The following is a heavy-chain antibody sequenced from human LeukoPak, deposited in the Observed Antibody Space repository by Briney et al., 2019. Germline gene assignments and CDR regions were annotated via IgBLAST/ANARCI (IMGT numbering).Heavy chain of an antibody. J-gene: IGHJ5*02. CDR1: GFTFSSYA. V-gene: IGHV3-23*01. Sequence: SGGSLRLSCAASGFTFSSYAMSWVRQALGKGLEWVSAISGSGGSTYYADSVKGRFTISRDNSKNTLYLQMNSLRAEDTAVYYCAKGEMVRGVMTWFDPWGQGTLVTVSS. D-gene: IGHD3-10*01. CDR2: ISGSGGST. CDR3: AKGEMVRGVMTWFDP.